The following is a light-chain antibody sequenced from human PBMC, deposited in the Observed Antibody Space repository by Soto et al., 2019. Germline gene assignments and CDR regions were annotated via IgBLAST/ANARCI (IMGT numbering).Light chain of an antibody. CDR3: LLYYGGAQLV. V-gene: IGLV7-43*01. J-gene: IGLJ2*01. CDR1: TGAVTSAYY. Sequence: QTVVTQEPSLTVSPGGTVTLTCTSSTGAVTSAYYPNWFQKKPGQAPRPLIYSTSNKHSWTPARFSGSLIGGKAALTLSGAQPEDEAEYYCLLYYGGAQLVFGGGTKLTVL. CDR2: STS.